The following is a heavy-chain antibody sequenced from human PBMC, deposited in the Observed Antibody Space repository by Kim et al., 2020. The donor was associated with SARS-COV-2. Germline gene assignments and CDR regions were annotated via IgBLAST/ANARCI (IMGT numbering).Heavy chain of an antibody. V-gene: IGHV3-11*05. D-gene: IGHD1-1*01. CDR2: ISSSSSYT. CDR1: GFTLSDYY. CDR3: ARVPEGTTSAYYFDF. J-gene: IGHJ4*01. Sequence: GGSLRLSCAASGFTLSDYYMSWIRQAPGKGLEWVSYISSSSSYTKHADSVKGRFTISRDNAKNSLYLQVISLRPEDTAVYYCARVPEGTTSAYYFDFWC.